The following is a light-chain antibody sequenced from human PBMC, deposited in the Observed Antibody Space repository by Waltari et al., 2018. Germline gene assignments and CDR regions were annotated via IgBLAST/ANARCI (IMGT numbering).Light chain of an antibody. CDR3: QQYASSVLYT. V-gene: IGKV3-20*01. CDR1: QSLGKNY. CDR2: GAS. Sequence: IVLTQSPGTLSLSPGDRASLSCKASQSLGKNYLAWYQHKPGHAPRLLIYGASSRAAGIPDRFSGSGSGTDFTLTISRLEPEDFAVYYCQQYASSVLYTFGQGTKLEIK. J-gene: IGKJ2*01.